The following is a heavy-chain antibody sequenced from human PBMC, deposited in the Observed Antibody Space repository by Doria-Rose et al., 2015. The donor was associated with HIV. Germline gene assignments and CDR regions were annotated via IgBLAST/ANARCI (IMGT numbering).Heavy chain of an antibody. CDR2: IFSDDEG. CDR1: GVSLSSPGMD. D-gene: IGHD6-13*01. Sequence: QITLKESGPVLVKPTETLTLTCTVSGVSLSSPGMDVSWIRQPPGKALEWLANIFSDDEGSYNTSPNSRLTISRVTSKSQVVLTMTDMDPVDTATYYCARIKSSRWYHKYYFDFWGQGTLVTVSA. V-gene: IGHV2-26*01. J-gene: IGHJ4*02. CDR3: ARIKSSRWYHKYYFDF.